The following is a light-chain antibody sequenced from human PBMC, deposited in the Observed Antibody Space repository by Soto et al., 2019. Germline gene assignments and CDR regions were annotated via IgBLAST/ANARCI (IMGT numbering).Light chain of an antibody. J-gene: IGLJ2*01. CDR1: SSDVGGSGL. V-gene: IGLV2-23*01. CDR2: EGF. Sequence: QSALTQPASLSGSPGQSITISCTGTSSDVGGSGLVSWYQFHPGKAPKLLIFEGFKRPSGISNRFSGSKSGSTASLTISGLQAEDEADYYCCSYAGRSTWDVVFGGGTKLNVL. CDR3: CSYAGRSTWDVV.